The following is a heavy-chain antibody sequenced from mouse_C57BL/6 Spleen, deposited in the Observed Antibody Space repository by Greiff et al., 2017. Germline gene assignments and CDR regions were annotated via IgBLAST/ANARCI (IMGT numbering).Heavy chain of an antibody. Sequence: EVQVVESGGGLVKPGGSLKLSCAASGFTFSDYGMHWVRQAPEKGLEWVAYISSGSSTIYYADTVKGRFTISRDNAKNTLFLQMTSRRSEDTAMYYCARGVLLYYAMDYWGQGTSVTVSS. CDR1: GFTFSDYG. CDR3: ARGVLLYYAMDY. D-gene: IGHD1-1*01. J-gene: IGHJ4*01. V-gene: IGHV5-17*01. CDR2: ISSGSSTI.